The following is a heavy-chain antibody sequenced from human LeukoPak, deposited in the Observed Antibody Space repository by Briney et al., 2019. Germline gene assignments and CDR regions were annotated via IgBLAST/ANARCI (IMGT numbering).Heavy chain of an antibody. CDR1: GGSFSGYY. Sequence: PSETLSLTCAVYGGSFSGYYWSWIRQPLGKGLEWIGEINHSGSTNYNPSLKSRVTISVDMSKNQFSLKLSSVTAADTAVYYCARARVSRFDYWGQGTLVTVSS. CDR3: ARARVSRFDY. D-gene: IGHD3-10*01. J-gene: IGHJ4*02. V-gene: IGHV4-34*01. CDR2: INHSGST.